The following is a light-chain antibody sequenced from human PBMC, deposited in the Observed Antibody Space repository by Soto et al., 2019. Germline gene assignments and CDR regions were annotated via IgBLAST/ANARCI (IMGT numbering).Light chain of an antibody. CDR1: QSIVSSS. CDR2: GAS. CDR3: QHYGSGGYI. V-gene: IGKV3-20*01. J-gene: IGKJ2*01. Sequence: EVVLTQSPGTLSLSPGERATLSCRASQSIVSSSLAWYQQKPGQAPRLVIYGASTRATGIPERFSGSTSGTDCTLTISRLEPEDFAVFYCQHYGSGGYIFGQGTKLEIK.